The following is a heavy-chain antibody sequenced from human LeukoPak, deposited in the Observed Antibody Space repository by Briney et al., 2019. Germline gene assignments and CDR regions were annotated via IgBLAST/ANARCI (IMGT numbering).Heavy chain of an antibody. V-gene: IGHV3-15*07. J-gene: IGHJ6*02. Sequence: SGGSLRLSCAASGFTFSNAWMNWVRQAPGKGLEWVGRIKSKTDGGTTDYAAPVKGRFTISRDDSKNTLYLQMNSLRAEDTAVYYCASVYKYGMDVWGQGTTVVVSS. CDR1: GFTFSNAW. CDR2: IKSKTDGGTT. CDR3: ASVYKYGMDV.